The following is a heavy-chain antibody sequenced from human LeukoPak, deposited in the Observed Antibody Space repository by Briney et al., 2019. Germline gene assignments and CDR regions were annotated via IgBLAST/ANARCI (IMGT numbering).Heavy chain of an antibody. V-gene: IGHV3-21*04. J-gene: IGHJ4*02. D-gene: IGHD3-22*01. CDR1: GFILSSYS. CDR3: AKDKGSSGSIDY. Sequence: GGSLRLSCAASGFILSSYSMIWVRQAPGEGLEWVSSISSRSSYIYYADSVKGRFTISRDNAKNSLYLQMNSLRAEDTAVYYCAKDKGSSGSIDYWGQGTLVTVSS. CDR2: ISSRSSYI.